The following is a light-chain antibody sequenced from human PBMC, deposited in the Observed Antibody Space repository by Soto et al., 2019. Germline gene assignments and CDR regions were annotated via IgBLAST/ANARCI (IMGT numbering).Light chain of an antibody. J-gene: IGKJ5*01. CDR3: QQRSNWPT. Sequence: EVVFTQSPATLSLSPGERATFSCRASQNVNNFLAWYQQKPGQAPRLLIYDASNRATGIPARFSGSGSGTDFTLTIRSLESEDFAIYYCQQRSNWPTFGQGTRLEIK. CDR1: QNVNNF. V-gene: IGKV3-11*01. CDR2: DAS.